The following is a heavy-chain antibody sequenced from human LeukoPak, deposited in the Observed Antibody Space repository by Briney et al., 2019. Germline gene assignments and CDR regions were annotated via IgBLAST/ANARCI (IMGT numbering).Heavy chain of an antibody. CDR3: ATHKTNYYDSSEFFY. CDR1: GGTFSSYA. V-gene: IGHV1-69*10. Sequence: ASVKVSCKASGGTFSSYAISWVRQAPGQGLEWVGWINPNSGGTNYAQKFQGRVTMTEDSSTDTAYMELSSLRSEDTAVYYCATHKTNYYDSSEFFYWGQGTLVTVSS. CDR2: INPNSGGT. J-gene: IGHJ4*02. D-gene: IGHD3-22*01.